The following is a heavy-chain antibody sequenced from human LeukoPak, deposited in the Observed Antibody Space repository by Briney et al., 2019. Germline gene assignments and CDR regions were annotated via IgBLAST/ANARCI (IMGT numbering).Heavy chain of an antibody. CDR2: ISSNGGST. Sequence: GGSLSLSCAASGFTFSTYAMHWVRQAPGKGLEYVSAISSNGGSTYYANSVKGRFTISRDNSKNTLYLHMGSLRAEDMAVYYCARRGSYYGDSMDHWGQGTLVTVSS. J-gene: IGHJ4*02. V-gene: IGHV3-64*01. CDR1: GFTFSTYA. D-gene: IGHD1-26*01. CDR3: ARRGSYYGDSMDH.